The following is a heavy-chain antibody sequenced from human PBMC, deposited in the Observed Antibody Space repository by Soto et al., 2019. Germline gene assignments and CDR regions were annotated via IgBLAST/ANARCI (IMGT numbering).Heavy chain of an antibody. J-gene: IGHJ4*02. V-gene: IGHV3-30*18. D-gene: IGHD1-1*01. CDR1: GLPFSSYG. CDR2: ISYDGSNK. CDR3: AKDHGYSFDY. Sequence: GRSLRLSWLASGLPFSSYGMHWVRQAPGKGLEWVAVISYDGSNKYYADSVKGRFTISRDNSKNTLYLQMNSLRAEETAVYYCAKDHGYSFDYWGQVTLVTVSS.